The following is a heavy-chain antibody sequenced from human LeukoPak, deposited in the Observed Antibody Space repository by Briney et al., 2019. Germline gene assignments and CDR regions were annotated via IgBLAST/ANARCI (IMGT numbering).Heavy chain of an antibody. V-gene: IGHV1-8*03. CDR1: GYTFTSYD. Sequence: GASVKVSCKASGYTFTSYDINWVRQATGQGLEWMGWMNPNSGNTGYAQKFQGRVTITRNTSISTAYMELSSLRSEDTAVYYCARGRWYYDSSVRWGSGYFDYWGQGTLVTVSS. D-gene: IGHD3-22*01. CDR2: MNPNSGNT. CDR3: ARGRWYYDSSVRWGSGYFDY. J-gene: IGHJ4*02.